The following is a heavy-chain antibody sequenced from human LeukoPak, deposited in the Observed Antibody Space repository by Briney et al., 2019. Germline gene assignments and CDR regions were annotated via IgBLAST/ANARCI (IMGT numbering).Heavy chain of an antibody. D-gene: IGHD4-17*01. V-gene: IGHV3-48*04. CDR1: GFTFSSYS. J-gene: IGHJ4*02. Sequence: KPGGSLRLSCAASGFTFSSYSMNWVRQVPGKGLEWVSYISRSGSNKHYADSVKGRFTISRDNAKNSLYLQMNSLRAEDTAVYYCARDFGSTTVAPDYFDYWGQGTLVTVSS. CDR3: ARDFGSTTVAPDYFDY. CDR2: ISRSGSNK.